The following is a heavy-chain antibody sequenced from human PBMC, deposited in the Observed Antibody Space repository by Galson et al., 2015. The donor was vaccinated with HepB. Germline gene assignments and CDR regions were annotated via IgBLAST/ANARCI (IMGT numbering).Heavy chain of an antibody. V-gene: IGHV1-69*13. CDR2: IIPMFGSG. Sequence: SVKASCKASGGTFSRHTISWMRQAPGQGLEWMGGIIPMFGSGNYAQKFQGRVTITADESKSTTYMELSRLRSEDTAVYYCARQYDTSGYYAYWGQGTLVTVSS. J-gene: IGHJ4*02. D-gene: IGHD3-22*01. CDR3: ARQYDTSGYYAY. CDR1: GGTFSRHT.